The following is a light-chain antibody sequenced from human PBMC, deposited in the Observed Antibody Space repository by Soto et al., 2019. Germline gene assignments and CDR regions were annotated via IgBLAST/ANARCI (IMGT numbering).Light chain of an antibody. CDR2: KAS. Sequence: DIQMTQSPSTLSASVGDRVTITCRASESISNFLAWYQQKPGKAPNLLIYKASSLESGVPSRLSGSGSGTEFTLTISSMQPDDFATYYCQPYNSYPRTFGQGTKVDIK. CDR1: ESISNF. CDR3: QPYNSYPRT. V-gene: IGKV1-5*03. J-gene: IGKJ1*01.